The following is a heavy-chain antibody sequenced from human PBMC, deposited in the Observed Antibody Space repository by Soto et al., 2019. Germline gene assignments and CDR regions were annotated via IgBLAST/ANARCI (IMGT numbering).Heavy chain of an antibody. V-gene: IGHV1-45*02. Sequence: SVKVSCKASGYTFTYRYLHWVRQAPGQALEWMGWITPFSGNTNYAQKFQDRVTITRDRSMSTAYMELSSLRSEDTAMYYCASGVAAAGKEPYYYGMDVWGQGTTVTVSS. CDR2: ITPFSGNT. CDR3: ASGVAAAGKEPYYYGMDV. D-gene: IGHD6-13*01. J-gene: IGHJ6*02. CDR1: GYTFTYRY.